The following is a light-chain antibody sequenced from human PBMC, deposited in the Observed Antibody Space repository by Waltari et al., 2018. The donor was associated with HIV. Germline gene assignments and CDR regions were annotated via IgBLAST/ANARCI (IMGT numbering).Light chain of an antibody. V-gene: IGLV6-57*02. J-gene: IGLJ3*02. CDR3: QSFNDNNEWV. CDR1: SCSIASNY. Sequence: NFILTQTHSVSASPGATVIISCTSSSCSIASNYVHWFQQRPGAAPTTINYEDNQRSSGIPDRFSGSIDTSSNSASLTISGLKTEDEADYYCQSFNDNNEWVFGGGTKVTVL. CDR2: EDN.